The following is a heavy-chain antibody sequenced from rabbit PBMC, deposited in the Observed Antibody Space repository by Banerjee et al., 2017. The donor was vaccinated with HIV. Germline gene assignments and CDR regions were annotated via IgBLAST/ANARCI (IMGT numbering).Heavy chain of an antibody. CDR3: ARDPAGGSDASFDL. CDR2: IYAGSSGTT. J-gene: IGHJ4*01. CDR1: GFDFSSNA. D-gene: IGHD8-1*01. Sequence: QEQLVESGGGLVQPEGSLTLTCKASGFDFSSNAMCWVRQAPGKGLEWIACIYAGSSGTTEYASWAKGRFTISKTSSTTVTLQMTSLTATDTATYFCARDPAGGSDASFDLWGQGTLVTVS. V-gene: IGHV1S45*01.